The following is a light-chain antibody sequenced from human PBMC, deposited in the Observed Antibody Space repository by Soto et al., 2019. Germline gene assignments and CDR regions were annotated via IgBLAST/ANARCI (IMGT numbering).Light chain of an antibody. Sequence: DIQMTQSPSTLSASVGDRVTITCRASQSISSWLAWYQQKPGKAPKLLIYKASSLESRVPSRFSGSGSGTEFTLTICSLQPDDFATYYCQQYNSYPWTFGQGTKV. CDR2: KAS. J-gene: IGKJ1*01. V-gene: IGKV1-5*03. CDR3: QQYNSYPWT. CDR1: QSISSW.